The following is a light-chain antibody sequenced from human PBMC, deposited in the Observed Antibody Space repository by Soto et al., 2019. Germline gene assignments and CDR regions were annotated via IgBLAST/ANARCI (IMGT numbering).Light chain of an antibody. CDR2: GAF. V-gene: IGKV3-15*01. J-gene: IGKJ2*01. CDR1: QSVASN. CDR3: QQYDKWPYT. Sequence: EIVLTQSPATLSVSPGERATLSCRTSQSVASNFAWYQQKPGQAPRLLVYGAFIRAPGFPVRFRGSGSGSAFTLTISSLQSEDGATYYCQQYDKWPYTFGQGTNLEIK.